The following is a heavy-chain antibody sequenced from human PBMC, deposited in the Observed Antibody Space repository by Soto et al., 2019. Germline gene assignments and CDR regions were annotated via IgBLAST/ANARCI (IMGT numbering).Heavy chain of an antibody. CDR2: IWYDGSNA. D-gene: IGHD6-19*01. J-gene: IGHJ4*02. CDR3: ARDKGSSTVVSGISQEGYFDS. V-gene: IGHV3-33*01. CDR1: GFTFSIFG. Sequence: QVQLVESGGGVVQPGRSLRLSCAASGFTFSIFGMHWVRQAPGKGLEWAAIIWYDGSNAYYADSVRGRFTISRDNSKNTEYLQMNSLRAEDTAVYYCARDKGSSTVVSGISQEGYFDSWGQGTLVTVSS.